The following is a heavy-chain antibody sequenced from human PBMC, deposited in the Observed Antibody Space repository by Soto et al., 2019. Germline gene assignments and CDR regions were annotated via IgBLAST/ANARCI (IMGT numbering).Heavy chain of an antibody. CDR2: IDGSGGIT. Sequence: GGSLRLSCAASGFTFGTTDMSWVRQAPGEGLEWVSTIDGSGGITYYADSVKGRFTISRDNSRNTVYLQMNSLRGDDTALYYSVKNSGWFNTWGQGALVTVSS. J-gene: IGHJ5*02. D-gene: IGHD3-10*01. V-gene: IGHV3-23*01. CDR3: VKNSGWFNT. CDR1: GFTFGTTD.